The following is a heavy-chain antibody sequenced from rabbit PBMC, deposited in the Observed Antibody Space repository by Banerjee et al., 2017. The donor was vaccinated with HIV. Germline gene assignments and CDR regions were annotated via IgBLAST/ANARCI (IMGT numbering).Heavy chain of an antibody. D-gene: IGHD4-1*01. CDR3: ARDLAGVIGWNFGL. Sequence: QEQLEESGGDLVKPEGSLTLTCTASGFSFSSSYWICWVRQAPGKGLEWTACIDTGSSGRTYYASWAKGRFTITRSTSLNTVTLQLNSLTAADTATYFCARDLAGVIGWNFGLWGPGTLVTVS. V-gene: IGHV1S45*01. CDR2: IDTGSSGRT. J-gene: IGHJ6*01. CDR1: GFSFSSSYW.